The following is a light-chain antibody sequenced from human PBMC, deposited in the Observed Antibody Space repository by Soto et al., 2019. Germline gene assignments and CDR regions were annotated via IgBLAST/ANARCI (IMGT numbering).Light chain of an antibody. V-gene: IGKV3-20*01. CDR1: QSVSSSY. J-gene: IGKJ4*01. CDR3: QQYGSSPLA. Sequence: EIVLTQSPGTLSLSPGERATLSCRASQSVSSSYLAWYQQTPGQAPRLLIYGASSKATDIPDRFSGSGSGTDFTLTISRLEPEDFAVYYCQQYGSSPLAFGGGTKVEIK. CDR2: GAS.